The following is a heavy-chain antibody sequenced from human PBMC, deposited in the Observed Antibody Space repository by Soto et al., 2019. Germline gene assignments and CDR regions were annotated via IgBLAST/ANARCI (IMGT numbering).Heavy chain of an antibody. CDR3: ASYGSGSYR. CDR2: IKQDGSEK. Sequence: EVQLVESGGGLVQPGGSLRLSCAAYGFTFSSYWMSWVRQAPGKGLEWVANIKQDGSEKYYVDSVKGRFTISRDNAKKSLYLQMNSLRAEDTAVYYCASYGSGSYRWGQGTLVTVSS. J-gene: IGHJ4*02. D-gene: IGHD3-10*01. CDR1: GFTFSSYW. V-gene: IGHV3-7*01.